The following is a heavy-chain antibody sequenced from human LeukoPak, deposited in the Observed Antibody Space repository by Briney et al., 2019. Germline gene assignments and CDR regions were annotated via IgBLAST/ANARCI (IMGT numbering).Heavy chain of an antibody. V-gene: IGHV3-30*02. CDR1: GFTFSSYG. Sequence: PGGSLRLSCAASGFTFSSYGMHWVRQAPGKGLEWVAFIRYDGSNKYYADSVKGRFTISRDNSKNTLYLQMNSLRAEDTAVYYCAKGYSSSWYFPLLGEDYWGQGTLVTVSS. CDR2: IRYDGSNK. J-gene: IGHJ4*02. CDR3: AKGYSSSWYFPLLGEDY. D-gene: IGHD6-13*01.